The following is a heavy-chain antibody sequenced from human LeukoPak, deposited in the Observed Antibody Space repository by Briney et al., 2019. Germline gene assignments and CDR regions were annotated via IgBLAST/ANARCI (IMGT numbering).Heavy chain of an antibody. V-gene: IGHV1-69*13. Sequence: ASVKASCKASGGTFSSYAISWVRQAPGQGLEWMGGIIPIFGTANYAQKFQGRVTITADESTSTAYMELSSLRSEDTAVYYCARDLSSSSRGYFDYWGQGTLVTVSS. J-gene: IGHJ4*02. CDR3: ARDLSSSSRGYFDY. D-gene: IGHD6-6*01. CDR2: IIPIFGTA. CDR1: GGTFSSYA.